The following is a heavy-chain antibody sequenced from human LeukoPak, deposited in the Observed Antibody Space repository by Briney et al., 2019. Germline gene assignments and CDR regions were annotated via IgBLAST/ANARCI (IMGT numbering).Heavy chain of an antibody. CDR3: ARREYQLLFSY. V-gene: IGHV4-61*02. CDR1: GDSISSGNYY. Sequence: SQTLSLTCTVSGDSISSGNYYWSWIRQPAGKGLEWIGRIYTSGSTNYNPSLKSRVTISVDTSKNQFSLKLSSVTAADTAVYYCARREYQLLFSYWGQGTLVTVSS. CDR2: IYTSGST. J-gene: IGHJ4*02. D-gene: IGHD2-2*01.